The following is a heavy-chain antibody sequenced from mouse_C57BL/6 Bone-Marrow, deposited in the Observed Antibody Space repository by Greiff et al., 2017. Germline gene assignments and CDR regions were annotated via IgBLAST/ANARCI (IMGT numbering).Heavy chain of an antibody. Sequence: QVQLKESGPGLVQPSQSLSITCTVSGFSLTSYGVHWVRQSPGKGLEWLGVIWSGGSTDYNAAFISRLSISKDNSKSQVFFKMNSLQADDIAIYYCARGPRAVLYWYFDVWGTGTTVTVSS. V-gene: IGHV2-2*01. CDR1: GFSLTSYG. CDR3: ARGPRAVLYWYFDV. D-gene: IGHD1-1*01. CDR2: IWSGGST. J-gene: IGHJ1*03.